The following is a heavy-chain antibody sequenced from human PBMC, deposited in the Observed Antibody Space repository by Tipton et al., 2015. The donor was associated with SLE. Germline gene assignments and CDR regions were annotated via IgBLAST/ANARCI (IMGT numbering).Heavy chain of an antibody. CDR3: ARDTYTGDTSYSFDY. V-gene: IGHV4-39*07. D-gene: IGHD7-27*01. CDR2: IYYSGST. Sequence: TLSLTCTVSGGSISSSSYYWGWIRQPPGKGLEWIGSIYYSGSTYYNPSLKSRVTISVDTSKNQFSLKLSSVTAADTAVYYCARDTYTGDTSYSFDYWGQGTLVTVSS. J-gene: IGHJ4*02. CDR1: GGSISSSSYY.